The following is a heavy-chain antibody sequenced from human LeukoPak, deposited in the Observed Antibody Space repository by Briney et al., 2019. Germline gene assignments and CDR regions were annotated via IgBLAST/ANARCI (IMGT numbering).Heavy chain of an antibody. V-gene: IGHV4-34*01. J-gene: IGHJ6*03. CDR3: ARQVPWSGFYGGVGGYSYYYMDV. CDR2: INHSGGT. Sequence: SETLSLTCAVYGESFSGNYWTWIRQSPGRGLEWIGEINHSGGTNYNPSLKSRVTLSVDTSKNQFSVNLTSVTAADTAVYYCARQVPWSGFYGGVGGYSYYYMDVWGKGTTVTVSS. D-gene: IGHD3-3*01. CDR1: GESFSGNY.